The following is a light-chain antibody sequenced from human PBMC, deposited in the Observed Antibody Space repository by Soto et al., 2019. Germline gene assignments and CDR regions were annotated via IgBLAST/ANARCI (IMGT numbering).Light chain of an antibody. V-gene: IGKV3-20*01. CDR1: QSVSSGY. Sequence: EIVLTQSPGTLSLSPGERATLSCRANQSVSSGYLAWYQQKPGQAPRLLIYGASDRATAIPDRFSGGGSGTDFTLTISRLEPEDFAVYYCQQYGSSPWTFGQGTKVEIK. J-gene: IGKJ1*01. CDR2: GAS. CDR3: QQYGSSPWT.